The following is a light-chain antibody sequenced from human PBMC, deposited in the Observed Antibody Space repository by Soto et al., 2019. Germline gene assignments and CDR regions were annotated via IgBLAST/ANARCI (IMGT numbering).Light chain of an antibody. CDR3: QQYGSSPTT. Sequence: EIVLTQSPGTRSLSPGERATLSCRASLSVSSSYLAWYQQKPGQAPRLLIYGASSRATGIPDRFSGSGSGTDFTLTIIRLSPEDFAGYYCQQYGSSPTTFGRGAKVDIK. CDR2: GAS. CDR1: LSVSSSY. V-gene: IGKV3-20*01. J-gene: IGKJ1*01.